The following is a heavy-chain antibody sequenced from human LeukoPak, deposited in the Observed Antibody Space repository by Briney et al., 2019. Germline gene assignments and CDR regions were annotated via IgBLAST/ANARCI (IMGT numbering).Heavy chain of an antibody. J-gene: IGHJ5*02. Sequence: PGGSLRLSCAASGFTFSSYAMTWVRQAQGKGLEWVSGISDSGGSASYADSVKGQFTISRDNSKNTLYLQMNSLRDEDTAVYYCASPGYDILTPLDTWGQGTLVTVSS. CDR3: ASPGYDILTPLDT. CDR1: GFTFSSYA. CDR2: ISDSGGSA. V-gene: IGHV3-23*01. D-gene: IGHD3-9*01.